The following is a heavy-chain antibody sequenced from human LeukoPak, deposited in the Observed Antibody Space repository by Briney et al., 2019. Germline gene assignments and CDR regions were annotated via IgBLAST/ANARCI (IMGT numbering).Heavy chain of an antibody. J-gene: IGHJ4*02. V-gene: IGHV3-74*01. CDR1: RFTFSTYW. D-gene: IGHD3-22*01. CDR3: ARGENYYDSTGYDY. Sequence: AGGSLRLSCAASRFTFSTYWMHWVRQAPGKGLVWVSRINSDGSSTDYADSVKGRFTISRDNSKNTLYLQMGSLRAEDTAVYYCARGENYYDSTGYDYWGQGTLVTVSS. CDR2: INSDGSST.